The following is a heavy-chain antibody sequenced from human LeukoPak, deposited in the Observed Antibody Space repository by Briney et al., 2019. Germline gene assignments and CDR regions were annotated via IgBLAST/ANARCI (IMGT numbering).Heavy chain of an antibody. CDR1: GFTFSSYG. CDR2: IRYDGSNK. CDR3: AKDRTYSSAWPYYFDY. J-gene: IGHJ4*02. Sequence: PGGSLRLSCAASGFTFSSYGMQLVRQAPGKGLEWVAFIRYDGSNKYYADSVKGRFTISRDNSKNTLHLQMNSLRAEDTAAYYCAKDRTYSSAWPYYFDYWGQGTLVTVSS. V-gene: IGHV3-30*02. D-gene: IGHD6-19*01.